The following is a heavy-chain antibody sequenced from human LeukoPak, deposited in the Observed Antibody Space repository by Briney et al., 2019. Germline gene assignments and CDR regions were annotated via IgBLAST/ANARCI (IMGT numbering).Heavy chain of an antibody. D-gene: IGHD6-13*01. CDR2: IKQDGSEK. CDR1: GFTFSGYW. CDR3: ATGAQQLGY. V-gene: IGHV3-7*03. J-gene: IGHJ4*02. Sequence: GGSLRLSCVASGFTFSGYWMSWVRQATGKGLEWVANIKQDGSEKYYVDSVKGRFTISRDNAKNSLYLQMNSLRAEDTGMYYCATGAQQLGYWGQGTLVTVSS.